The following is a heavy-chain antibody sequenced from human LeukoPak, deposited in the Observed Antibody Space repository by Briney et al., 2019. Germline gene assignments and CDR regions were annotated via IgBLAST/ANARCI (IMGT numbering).Heavy chain of an antibody. D-gene: IGHD1-1*01. CDR3: ASGVSRGWNPDRRNWFDP. V-gene: IGHV4-4*09. Sequence: SETLSLTCTVSGGSISSYYWSWIRQPPGKGLEWIGYIYTSGSTNYNPSLKSRVTISVDTSKNQFSLKLSSVTAADTAVYYCASGVSRGWNPDRRNWFDPWGQGTLVTVSS. J-gene: IGHJ5*02. CDR2: IYTSGST. CDR1: GGSISSYY.